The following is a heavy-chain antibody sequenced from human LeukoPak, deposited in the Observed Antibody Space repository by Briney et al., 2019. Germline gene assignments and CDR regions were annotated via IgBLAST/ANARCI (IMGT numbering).Heavy chain of an antibody. CDR3: ARRGTDYCTPSSCHPNWFAP. V-gene: IGHV3-11*03. J-gene: IGHJ5*02. Sequence: GGSLRLSCAASGFIFSDYYMSWMRQAPGKGLEWLSYIDGSSSRTNYADSVKGRFTVSRDNVKNSLYLQMNSLRAEDTAVYFCARRGTDYCTPSSCHPNWFAPWGQGTQVTVSS. D-gene: IGHD4-11*01. CDR2: IDGSSSRT. CDR1: GFIFSDYY.